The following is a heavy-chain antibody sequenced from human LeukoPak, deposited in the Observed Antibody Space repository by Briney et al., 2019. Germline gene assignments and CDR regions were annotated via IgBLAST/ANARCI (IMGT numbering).Heavy chain of an antibody. CDR1: GYTFTGYY. CDR2: INPNSGGT. D-gene: IGHD6-19*01. J-gene: IGHJ4*02. V-gene: IGHV1-2*02. CDR3: ARVSSGRPFDY. Sequence: AASVKVSCKASGYTFTGYYMHWVRQAPGQGLEWMGWINPNSGGTNYAQKFQGGVTMTRDTSISTAYMELSRLRSDDTAVYYCARVSSGRPFDYWGQGTLVTISS.